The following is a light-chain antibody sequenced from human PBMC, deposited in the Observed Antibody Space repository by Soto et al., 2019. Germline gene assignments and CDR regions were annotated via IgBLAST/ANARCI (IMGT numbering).Light chain of an antibody. J-gene: IGLJ1*01. CDR3: GSYTSSSNYV. Sequence: QSVLTQPASVSGSPGQSITISCTGYIHYDFVSWYQQHPGTAPKLVIYEVSNRPSGTSDRFSGSKSGHMASLTISGLQTEDEAVYYCGSYTSSSNYVFGTGTKVTVL. CDR2: EVS. CDR1: IHYDF. V-gene: IGLV2-14*01.